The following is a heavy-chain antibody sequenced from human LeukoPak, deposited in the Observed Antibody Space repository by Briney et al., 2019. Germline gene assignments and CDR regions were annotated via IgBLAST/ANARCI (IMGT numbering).Heavy chain of an antibody. CDR2: MNHNSGNT. Sequence: ASVKVSCKASGYTFTSYDINWVRQATGQGLEWMGWMNHNSGNTGYAQKFQGRVTMTRNTSISTAYMELSSLRSEDTAVYYCARDRSMIVVDDAFDIWGQGTMVTVSS. CDR3: ARDRSMIVVDDAFDI. V-gene: IGHV1-8*01. CDR1: GYTFTSYD. J-gene: IGHJ3*02. D-gene: IGHD3-22*01.